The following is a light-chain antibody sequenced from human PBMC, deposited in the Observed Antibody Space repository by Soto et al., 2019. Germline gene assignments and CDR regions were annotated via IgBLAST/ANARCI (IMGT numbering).Light chain of an antibody. CDR1: QRVSSY. CDR3: QQRSNWPPTWT. J-gene: IGKJ1*01. Sequence: EIVLTQSPATLSLSPGERATLSCRASQRVSSYLAWYQQKPGQAPRLLIYDASNRATGIPARFSGSGSGTDFTLTISSLEPEDFAVYYCQQRSNWPPTWTFGQGTNVEIK. CDR2: DAS. V-gene: IGKV3-11*01.